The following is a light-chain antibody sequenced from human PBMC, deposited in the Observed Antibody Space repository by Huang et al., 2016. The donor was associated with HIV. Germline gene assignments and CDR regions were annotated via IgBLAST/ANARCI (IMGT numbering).Light chain of an antibody. CDR3: QQRSNSFLT. CDR1: QSVSSY. V-gene: IGKV3-11*01. Sequence: EIVLTQSPATLSLSPGERATLSCRASQSVSSYLAWYQQKPGQAPRLLIYDASNRATGIPARFSGRGSGTDFTLTISSLEPEDFAVYYCQQRSNSFLTFGGGTKVEIK. CDR2: DAS. J-gene: IGKJ4*01.